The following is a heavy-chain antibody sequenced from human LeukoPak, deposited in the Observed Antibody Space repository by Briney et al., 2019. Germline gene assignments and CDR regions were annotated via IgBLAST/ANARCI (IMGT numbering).Heavy chain of an antibody. Sequence: SETLSLTCTVPTGSMNSDIFFWTWVRQPAGKGLEWIGQISSSGGTTYNPSLKSRVTISLDTSKNYFSLKVNSVTAADTAVYYCARGTQETYTSSWGLYDSYSYIDAWGKGTTVTVSS. V-gene: IGHV4-61*09. CDR3: ARGTQETYTSSWGLYDSYSYIDA. D-gene: IGHD6-13*01. J-gene: IGHJ6*03. CDR2: ISSSGGT. CDR1: TGSMNSDIFF.